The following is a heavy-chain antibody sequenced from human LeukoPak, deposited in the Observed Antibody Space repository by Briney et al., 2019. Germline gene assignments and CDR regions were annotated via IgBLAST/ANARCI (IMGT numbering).Heavy chain of an antibody. CDR3: ARRGNYNSGTYDY. Sequence: SVKVSCKASGGSFSDYAISWVRQAPGQGLEWMGRIIPTLGAANYAQKFQTRVTITADKSTSTAYMELTSLRSNDTAVYYCARRGNYNSGTYDYWGQGTLVTVSS. D-gene: IGHD1-26*01. CDR2: IIPTLGAA. V-gene: IGHV1-69*04. J-gene: IGHJ4*02. CDR1: GGSFSDYA.